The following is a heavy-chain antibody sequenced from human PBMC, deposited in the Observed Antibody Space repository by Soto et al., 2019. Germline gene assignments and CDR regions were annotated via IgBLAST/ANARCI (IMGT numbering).Heavy chain of an antibody. J-gene: IGHJ6*04. D-gene: IGHD1-26*01. Sequence: QVQLVQSGAEVKKPGSSVNVSCKASGGTFSSYTISWVRQAPGQGLELMGRIIPILGIANYAQKFQGRVTITADKSTSTAYMELSRLRSEDTAVYYCARLRDSDGMDVWGEGTTVTVSS. CDR1: GGTFSSYT. CDR2: IIPILGIA. V-gene: IGHV1-69*02. CDR3: ARLRDSDGMDV.